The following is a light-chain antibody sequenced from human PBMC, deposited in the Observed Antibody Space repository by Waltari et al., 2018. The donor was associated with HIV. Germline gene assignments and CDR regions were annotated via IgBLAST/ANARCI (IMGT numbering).Light chain of an antibody. CDR2: EVS. V-gene: IGLV2-23*02. J-gene: IGLJ2*01. CDR1: SSDVGSYNL. CDR3: CSYARSGIP. Sequence: QSALTQPASVSGSFGQSITISCTGTSSDVGSYNLVSWYQFHPGKAPKLVIYEVSNRPSGVSQRFSGSKSGNTASLTLSVLQAKDEAHYYCCSYARSGIPFCGGTKLTVL.